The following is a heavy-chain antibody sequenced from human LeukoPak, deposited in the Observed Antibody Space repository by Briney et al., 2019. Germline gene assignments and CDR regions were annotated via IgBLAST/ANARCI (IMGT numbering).Heavy chain of an antibody. J-gene: IGHJ4*02. D-gene: IGHD3-3*01. CDR3: ATQLRFLEWLLSFFDY. V-gene: IGHV3-66*04. CDR1: GFTVSSNY. Sequence: GGSLRLSCAASGFTVSSNYMSWVRQAPGKGLEWVSVIYSGGSTYYADSVKGRFTISRDNSKNTLYLQMNSLRAEDTAVYYCATQLRFLEWLLSFFDYWGQGTLVTVSS. CDR2: IYSGGST.